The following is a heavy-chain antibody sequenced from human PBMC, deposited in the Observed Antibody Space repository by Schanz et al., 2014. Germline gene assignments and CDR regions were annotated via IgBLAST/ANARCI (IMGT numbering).Heavy chain of an antibody. V-gene: IGHV3-7*02. CDR3: LAPDYGMDV. CDR2: IKRDGSEK. CDR1: GLTFTSAW. Sequence: EVQLVESGGGLVKPGGSLRLSCATSGLTFTSAWMSWVRQAPGKGLEWVANIKRDGSEKNYLDSMKGRFTISRDNAKNSLFLQMNSLRAEDTAVYYCLAPDYGMDVWGQGTTVTVSS. J-gene: IGHJ6*02.